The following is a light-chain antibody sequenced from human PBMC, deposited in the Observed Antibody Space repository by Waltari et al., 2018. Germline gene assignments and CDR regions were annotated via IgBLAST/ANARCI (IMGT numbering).Light chain of an antibody. CDR2: QDN. Sequence: SYELTQPPSVSVSPGQTATITCSGDNLGDKYACWYQQKPGQSPLLIIYQDNRRPSGVPERFSGSNSGNTATLTISGTQALDDADYYCQACDTSTASYVFGTGTKVTVL. CDR3: QACDTSTASYV. J-gene: IGLJ1*01. V-gene: IGLV3-1*01. CDR1: NLGDKY.